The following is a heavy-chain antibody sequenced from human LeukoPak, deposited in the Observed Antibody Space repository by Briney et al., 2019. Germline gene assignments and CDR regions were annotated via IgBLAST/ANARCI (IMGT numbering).Heavy chain of an antibody. CDR1: GGSISSGGYS. Sequence: SQTLSLTCAVSGGSISSGGYSWSWIRQPPGKGLEWIGYIYHSGSTYYNPSLKSRVTISVDRSKNQFSLKLSSVTAADTAVYYCARVSGWYWVDPWGQGTLVTVSS. CDR2: IYHSGST. CDR3: ARVSGWYWVDP. V-gene: IGHV4-30-2*01. D-gene: IGHD6-19*01. J-gene: IGHJ5*02.